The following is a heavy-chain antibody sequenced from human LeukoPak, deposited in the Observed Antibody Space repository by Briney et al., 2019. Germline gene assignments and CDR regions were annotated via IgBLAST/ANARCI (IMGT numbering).Heavy chain of an antibody. CDR3: AKDSASVAADAFDI. J-gene: IGHJ3*02. CDR2: ISGSGGST. CDR1: GFTFDDYT. V-gene: IGHV3-23*01. D-gene: IGHD6-19*01. Sequence: GGSLRLSCAASGFTFDDYTMHWVRQAPGKGLEWVSAISGSGGSTYYADSVKGRFTISRENSKNTLYLQMNSLRAEDTAVYYCAKDSASVAADAFDIWGQGTMVTVSS.